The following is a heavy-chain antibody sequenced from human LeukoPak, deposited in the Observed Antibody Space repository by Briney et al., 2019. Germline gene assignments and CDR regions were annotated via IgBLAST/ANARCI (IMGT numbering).Heavy chain of an antibody. CDR1: GFTFSSYG. V-gene: IGHV3-23*01. CDR3: ARDSGSYLYYFDY. J-gene: IGHJ4*02. CDR2: ISGSGGST. Sequence: GGSLRLSCGASGFTFSSYGMTCVRQSPGKGLEWVSAISGSGGSTYYADSVKGRLTISRDNAENSLYLQMNSLRAEDTAVYYCARDSGSYLYYFDYWGQGSLVTVSS. D-gene: IGHD1-26*01.